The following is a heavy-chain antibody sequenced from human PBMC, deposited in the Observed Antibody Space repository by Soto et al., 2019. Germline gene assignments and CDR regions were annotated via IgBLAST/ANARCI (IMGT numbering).Heavy chain of an antibody. V-gene: IGHV3-23*01. J-gene: IGHJ5*02. CDR1: GFTFNTYS. Sequence: EVHLLESGGGLVQPGGSLRLSCAASGFTFNTYSMTWVRQAPGKGLEWVSSMSAGVGMTYYADSMKGPLTIARDKSKNTPCLQMNNLRTADTAVYYCATAPTAAGTYWVDHGGQGTLVTVSS. CDR2: MSAGVGMT. CDR3: ATAPTAAGTYWVDH. D-gene: IGHD6-13*01.